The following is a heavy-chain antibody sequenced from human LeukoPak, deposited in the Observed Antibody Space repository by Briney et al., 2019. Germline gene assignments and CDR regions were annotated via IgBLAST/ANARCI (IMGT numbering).Heavy chain of an antibody. CDR1: GFTFSSYG. Sequence: GGSLRLSCAASGFTFSSYGMHWVRQAPGKGLEWVAFIRYDGSSKYYADSVKGRFTISRDNSKNTLYLQMNSLRAEDTAVYYCAKGTYAAHDDYWGQGTLVTVSS. D-gene: IGHD3-10*01. CDR3: AKGTYAAHDDY. V-gene: IGHV3-30*02. CDR2: IRYDGSSK. J-gene: IGHJ4*02.